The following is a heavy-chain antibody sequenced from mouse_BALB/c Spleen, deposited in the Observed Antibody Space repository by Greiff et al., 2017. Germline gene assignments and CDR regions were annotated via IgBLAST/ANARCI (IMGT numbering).Heavy chain of an antibody. V-gene: IGHV5-4*02. CDR3: ARSLPGYYYAMDY. Sequence: EVKVEESGGGLVKPGGSLKLSCAASGFTFSDYYMYWVRQTPEKRLEWVATISDGGSYTYYPDSVKGRFTISRDNAKNNLYLQMSSLKSEDTAMYYCARSLPGYYYAMDYWGQGTSVTVSS. D-gene: IGHD2-1*01. CDR1: GFTFSDYY. CDR2: ISDGGSYT. J-gene: IGHJ4*01.